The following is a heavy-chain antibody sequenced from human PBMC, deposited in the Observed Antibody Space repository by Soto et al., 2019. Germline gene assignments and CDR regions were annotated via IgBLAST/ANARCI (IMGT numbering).Heavy chain of an antibody. CDR2: INHDGSKT. D-gene: IGHD6-13*01. CDR1: KFSFNNYW. Sequence: LRLSCAASKFSFNNYWMHWVRQVPGKGPAWVSRINHDGSKTEYADSVKGRFTISRDNTKNTLYLQMNSLRVEDTAMYYCVREHWGFSGTWYDYWGQGTLVTVSS. J-gene: IGHJ4*02. V-gene: IGHV3-74*01. CDR3: VREHWGFSGTWYDY.